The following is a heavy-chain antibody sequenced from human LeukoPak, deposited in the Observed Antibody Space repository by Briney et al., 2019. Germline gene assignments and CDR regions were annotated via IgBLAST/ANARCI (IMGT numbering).Heavy chain of an antibody. CDR2: IKKDGSEK. J-gene: IGHJ4*02. CDR1: GFTFSSHW. D-gene: IGHD5-18*01. Sequence: PGGSLRLSCAASGFTFSSHWMSWVRQAPGKGLEWVANIKKDGSEKYYVDAVKGRSTISRDNAKTSLYLQMNSLRAEDTAVYYCARDLSGIAGYTYGRGIDYWGQGTLVTVSS. V-gene: IGHV3-7*01. CDR3: ARDLSGIAGYTYGRGIDY.